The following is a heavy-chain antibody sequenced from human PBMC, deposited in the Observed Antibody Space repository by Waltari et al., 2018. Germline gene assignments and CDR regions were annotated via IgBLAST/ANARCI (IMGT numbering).Heavy chain of an antibody. CDR3: AKRGGITGLPRYFDY. CDR1: GFTFSSYA. D-gene: IGHD1-20*01. CDR2: ISGRGGST. J-gene: IGHJ4*02. V-gene: IGHV3-23*01. Sequence: EVQLLESGGGLVQPGGSLRLSCAASGFTFSSYAMSWVRQAPGKGLEWVSAISGRGGSTYYAASVKGRFTIARDNSKNTLYLQMNSRRAEDTAVYYCAKRGGITGLPRYFDYWGQGTLVTVSS.